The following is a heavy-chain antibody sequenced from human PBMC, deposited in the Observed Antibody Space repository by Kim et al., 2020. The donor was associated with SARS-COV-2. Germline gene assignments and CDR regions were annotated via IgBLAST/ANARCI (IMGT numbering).Heavy chain of an antibody. Sequence: SETLSLTCTVSGGSISTSSYYWGWIRQPPGKGLEWIGSIYYSGTTYYNPSLKSRVTISVDTSKNHFSLKLSSVTAADTAVYYCARKQGLYYFDYWGQGTLVTVSS. V-gene: IGHV4-39*02. J-gene: IGHJ4*02. CDR3: ARKQGLYYFDY. CDR1: GGSISTSSYY. CDR2: IYYSGTT.